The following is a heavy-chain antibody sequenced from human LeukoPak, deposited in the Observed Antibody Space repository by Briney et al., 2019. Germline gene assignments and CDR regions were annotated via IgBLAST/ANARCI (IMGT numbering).Heavy chain of an antibody. J-gene: IGHJ6*03. V-gene: IGHV4-59*01. CDR3: ARGEYSNYYYYYYMDV. D-gene: IGHD4-11*01. CDR1: GGYISSYY. CDR2: IYYSGST. Sequence: SETLSLTCTVSGGYISSYYWSWIRQPPGKGLEWIGYIYYSGSTNYNPSLKSRVTISVDTSKNQFSLKLSSVTAADTAVYYCARGEYSNYYYYYYMDVWGKGTTVTVSS.